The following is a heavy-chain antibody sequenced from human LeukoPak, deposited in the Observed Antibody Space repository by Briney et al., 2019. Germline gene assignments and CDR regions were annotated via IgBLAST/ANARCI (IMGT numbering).Heavy chain of an antibody. D-gene: IGHD6-19*01. CDR2: ISSSSSYI. Sequence: GGSLRLSCAASGFTFSSYSMNWVRQATRKRLEWVSSISSSSSYIYYADSVKGRFTISRDNAKNSLYLQMNSLRAEDTAVYYCARDRGSGWYLGYWGQGTLVTVSS. V-gene: IGHV3-21*01. CDR1: GFTFSSYS. CDR3: ARDRGSGWYLGY. J-gene: IGHJ4*02.